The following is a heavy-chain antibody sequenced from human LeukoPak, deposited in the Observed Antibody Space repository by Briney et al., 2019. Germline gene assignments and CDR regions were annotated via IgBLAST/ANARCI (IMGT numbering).Heavy chain of an antibody. CDR3: AKDLTPDGAWDIDY. D-gene: IGHD3-9*01. CDR2: IFGGTTYKT. J-gene: IGHJ4*02. V-gene: IGHV3-23*01. CDR1: GFTFSSYA. Sequence: GGSLGLSCAASGFTFSSYAMSWVRQAPGKGLEWVSGIFGGTTYKTFYADSVKGRFTISRDNSKNTLYLQMNSLGAEDTAVYYCAKDLTPDGAWDIDYWGQGTVITVSS.